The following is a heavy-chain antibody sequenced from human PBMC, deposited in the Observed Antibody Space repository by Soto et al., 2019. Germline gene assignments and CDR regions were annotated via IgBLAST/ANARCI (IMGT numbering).Heavy chain of an antibody. J-gene: IGHJ6*02. D-gene: IGHD3-3*01. CDR2: IYYSGST. Sequence: PSETLSLTCTVSGGSISSSSYYWGWTRQPPGKGLEWIGSIYYSGSTYYNPSLKSRVTISVDTSKNQFSLKLSSVTAADTAVYYCASVAYYDFWSGYYSYYYGMDVWGQGTTVTVSS. CDR3: ASVAYYDFWSGYYSYYYGMDV. CDR1: GGSISSSSYY. V-gene: IGHV4-39*01.